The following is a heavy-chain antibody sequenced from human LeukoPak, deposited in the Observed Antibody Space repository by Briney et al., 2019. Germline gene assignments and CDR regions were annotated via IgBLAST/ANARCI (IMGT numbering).Heavy chain of an antibody. D-gene: IGHD5-18*01. V-gene: IGHV3-48*03. CDR3: ARGFRRGYSYGYNFAS. CDR1: GGTFSSYA. CDR2: ISSSGSTI. Sequence: SCKASGGTFSSYAISWVRQAPGKGLEWVSYISSSGSTIYYADSVKGRFTISRDNAKNSLYLQMNSLRAEDTAVYHCARGFRRGYSYGYNFASWGPRNLVTVSS. J-gene: IGHJ4*02.